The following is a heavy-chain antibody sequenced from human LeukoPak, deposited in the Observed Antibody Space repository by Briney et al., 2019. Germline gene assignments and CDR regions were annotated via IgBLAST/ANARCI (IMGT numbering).Heavy chain of an antibody. CDR3: ARERNKRGYSYGGAFDI. V-gene: IGHV3-23*01. Sequence: GGSLRLSCAASGFTFSNYAISWVRQAPGKGLEWVSAISGSGGSTYYADSVKGRFTISRDNSKNTLYLQMNSLRAEDTAVYYCARERNKRGYSYGGAFDIWGQGTMVTVSS. CDR1: GFTFSNYA. D-gene: IGHD5-18*01. CDR2: ISGSGGST. J-gene: IGHJ3*02.